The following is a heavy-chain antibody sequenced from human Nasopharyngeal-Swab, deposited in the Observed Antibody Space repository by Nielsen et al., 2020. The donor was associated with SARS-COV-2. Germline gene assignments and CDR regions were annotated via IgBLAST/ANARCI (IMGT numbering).Heavy chain of an antibody. V-gene: IGHV1-2*06. CDR2: INPNSGGT. D-gene: IGHD5-24*01. CDR3: ARDDMWLQSAFDY. J-gene: IGHJ4*02. CDR1: GYTFTGYY. Sequence: ASVKVSCKASGYTFTGYYMHWVRQAPGQGLEWMGRINPNSGGTNYAQKLQGRVTMTTDTSTSTAYMELRSLRSDDTAVYYCARDDMWLQSAFDYWGQGTLVTVSS.